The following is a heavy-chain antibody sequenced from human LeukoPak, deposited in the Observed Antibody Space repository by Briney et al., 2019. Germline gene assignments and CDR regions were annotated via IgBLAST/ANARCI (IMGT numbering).Heavy chain of an antibody. CDR2: IYPGDSDA. D-gene: IGHD2-15*01. CDR3: ARVATASFDR. CDR1: GYSFTTYW. Sequence: GESLNISCRGSGYSFTTYWIAWVRHMPGKGLEWMGIIYPGDSDARHSPSFQCQVTISVAKSISTVYLQWSSLQASDTAMYYCARVATASFDRWGQGTLVTVSS. V-gene: IGHV5-51*01. J-gene: IGHJ4*02.